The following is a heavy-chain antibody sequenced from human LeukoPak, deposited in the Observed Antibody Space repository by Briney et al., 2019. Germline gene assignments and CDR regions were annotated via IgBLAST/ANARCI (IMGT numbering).Heavy chain of an antibody. CDR2: IYYSGST. CDR3: ARQTYYYYYYMDV. Sequence: SETLSLTCTVSGGSISSSSYYWGWIRQPPGKGLEWIGSIYYSGSTYYNPSLKSRVTISVDTSKNQFSLKLSSVTAADTAVYYCARQTYYYYYYMDVWGKGTTVTVSS. CDR1: GGSISSSSYY. J-gene: IGHJ6*03. V-gene: IGHV4-39*07.